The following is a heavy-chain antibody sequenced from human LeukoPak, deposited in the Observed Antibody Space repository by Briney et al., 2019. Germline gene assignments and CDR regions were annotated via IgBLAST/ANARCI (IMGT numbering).Heavy chain of an antibody. CDR2: IYYSGST. Sequence: SETLSLTCTVSGGSISSYYWSWIRQPPGKGLEWIGYIYYSGSTYYNPSLKSRVTISVDTSKNQFSLKLSSVTAADTAVYYCARDSSGYDTLDYWGHGTLVTVSS. J-gene: IGHJ4*01. D-gene: IGHD5-12*01. CDR1: GGSISSYY. CDR3: ARDSSGYDTLDY. V-gene: IGHV4-59*01.